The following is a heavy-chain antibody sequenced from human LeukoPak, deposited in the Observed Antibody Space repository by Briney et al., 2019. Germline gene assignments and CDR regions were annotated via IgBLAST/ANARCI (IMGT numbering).Heavy chain of an antibody. D-gene: IGHD4-17*01. CDR3: AKDTVGLLASDY. CDR1: GFTFSSYG. Sequence: PGGSLRLSCAASGFTFSSYGMHWVRQAPGKGLEWVAVISYDGSNKYYADSVKGRFTISRDNSKNTLYLQMNSLRAEDTAVYYCAKDTVGLLASDYWGQGTLVTASS. J-gene: IGHJ4*02. V-gene: IGHV3-30*18. CDR2: ISYDGSNK.